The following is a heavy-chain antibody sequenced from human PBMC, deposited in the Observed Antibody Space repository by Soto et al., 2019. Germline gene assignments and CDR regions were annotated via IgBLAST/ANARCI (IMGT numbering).Heavy chain of an antibody. CDR2: ISACNGNT. J-gene: IGHJ6*02. CDR3: ASADILTGYYKSYYYGMDV. CDR1: GYTFTTYS. D-gene: IGHD3-9*01. V-gene: IGHV1-18*01. Sequence: ASVKVSCKASGYTFTTYSISWVRQAPGPGLEWVGWISACNGNTNYSQKFQGRVTMTTDTSASTAYMELSGLRSEDTAVYYCASADILTGYYKSYYYGMDVWGQGTTVTVSS.